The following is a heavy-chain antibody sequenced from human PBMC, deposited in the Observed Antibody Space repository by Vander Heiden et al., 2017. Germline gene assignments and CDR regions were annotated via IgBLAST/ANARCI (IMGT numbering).Heavy chain of an antibody. CDR2: IYNSWRT. CDR1: VGSVSSGGDY. Sequence: QLQLQDSGPRPLKPSQTLSVTCSVSVGSVSSGGDYGSWVRQHPGKGLEWIGNIYNSWRTDYNPSLKSRVTISVDTSKNQFALRLRSVTAADTAVYYCARSGDGWFLYFDCWGQGTLVAVSS. V-gene: IGHV4-31*03. D-gene: IGHD6-19*01. CDR3: ARSGDGWFLYFDC. J-gene: IGHJ4*02.